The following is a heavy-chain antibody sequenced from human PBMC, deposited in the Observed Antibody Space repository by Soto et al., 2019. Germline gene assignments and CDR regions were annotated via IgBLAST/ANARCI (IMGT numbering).Heavy chain of an antibody. D-gene: IGHD3-22*01. CDR2: INHSGST. CDR3: ARGPRVVMVPNDAFDI. Sequence: PSETLSLTCAVYGGSFSGYYWSWIRQPPGKGLEWIGEINHSGSTNYNPSLKSRVTISVDTSKNQFSLKLGSVTAADTAVYYCARGPRVVMVPNDAFDIWGQGTMVTVSS. CDR1: GGSFSGYY. J-gene: IGHJ3*02. V-gene: IGHV4-34*01.